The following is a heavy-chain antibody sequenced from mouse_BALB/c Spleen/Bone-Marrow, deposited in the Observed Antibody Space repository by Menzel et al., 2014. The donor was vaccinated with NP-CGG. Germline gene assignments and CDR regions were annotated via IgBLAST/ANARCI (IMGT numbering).Heavy chain of an antibody. CDR2: ISGGNYT. CDR3: ARNYYGYDGYFDY. CDR1: GFTLXSNG. V-gene: IGHV5-9-2*01. Sequence: EVKLMESGGGLVKPGGSLKLSCAASGFTLXSNGMSWVRQTPEKRLEWVATISGGNYTYYPDSVKGRFTISRDNAKNNLYLQMSSLRSEDTALYYCARNYYGYDGYFDYWGQGTTLTVSS. J-gene: IGHJ2*01. D-gene: IGHD2-2*01.